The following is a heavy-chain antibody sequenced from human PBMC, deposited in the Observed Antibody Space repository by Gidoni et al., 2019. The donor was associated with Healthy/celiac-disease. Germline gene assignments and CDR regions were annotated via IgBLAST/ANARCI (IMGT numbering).Heavy chain of an antibody. D-gene: IGHD6-19*01. J-gene: IGHJ6*02. CDR1: GDSAPSTTAA. V-gene: IGHV6-1*01. Sequence: QVQLQQSGPGLVKPSQTLSLPCAISGDSAPSTTAAWNWIRQAPSRGLEWLGRAYYRTSWYNDYAVSVRGRITINPDTSRNHFSLLLDSVTPEDSALYYCAREPTYSSGWSPAGSVGDYYYYGMDVWGQGTTVTVSS. CDR2: AYYRTSWYN. CDR3: AREPTYSSGWSPAGSVGDYYYYGMDV.